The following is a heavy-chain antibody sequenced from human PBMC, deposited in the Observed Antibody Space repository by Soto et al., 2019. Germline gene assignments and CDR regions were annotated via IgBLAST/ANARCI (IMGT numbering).Heavy chain of an antibody. J-gene: IGHJ4*02. D-gene: IGHD2-15*01. V-gene: IGHV3-30*03. CDR2: ISYDGSNK. CDR1: GFTFSSYG. CDR3: STLVVVAATMFVY. Sequence: QVQLVESGGGVVQPGRSLRLSCAASGFTFSSYGMHWVRQAPGKGLEWVAVISYDGSNKYYADSVKGRFTISRDNSKNTLYLEMKSLRAEDTRVYYWSTLVVVAATMFVYWGQGTLVTVSS.